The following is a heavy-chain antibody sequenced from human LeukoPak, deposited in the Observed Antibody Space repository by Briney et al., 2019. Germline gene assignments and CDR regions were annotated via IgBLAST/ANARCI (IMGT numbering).Heavy chain of an antibody. D-gene: IGHD4-11*01. V-gene: IGHV3-30-3*01. CDR2: ISYDGSNK. CDR1: GFTFSSYA. J-gene: IGHJ4*02. Sequence: GRSLRLSCAASGFTFSSYAMPWVRQAPGKGLEWVAVISYDGSNKYYADSVKGRFTISRDNSKNTLYLQMNSLRAEDAAVYYCASYGNYLGYQLDYWGQGTLVTVSS. CDR3: ASYGNYLGYQLDY.